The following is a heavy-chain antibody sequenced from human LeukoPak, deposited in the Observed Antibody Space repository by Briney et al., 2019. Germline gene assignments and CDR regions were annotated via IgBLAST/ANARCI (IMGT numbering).Heavy chain of an antibody. CDR2: ISSSGSTI. V-gene: IGHV3-11*01. Sequence: GGSLRLSCAASGFTFSDYYMSWIRQAPGKGLEWVSYISSSGSTIYYADSVKGRFTISRDNAKNSLYLQMNSLRAEDTAVYYCARDSLYYYDSSGYVDYWAREPWSPSPQ. CDR3: ARDSLYYYDSSGYVDY. J-gene: IGHJ4*02. CDR1: GFTFSDYY. D-gene: IGHD3-22*01.